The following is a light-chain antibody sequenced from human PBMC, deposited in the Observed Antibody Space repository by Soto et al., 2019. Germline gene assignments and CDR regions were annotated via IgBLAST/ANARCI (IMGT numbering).Light chain of an antibody. V-gene: IGKV3-20*01. Sequence: EIVLTQSPGSLSLSPGERATLSCRASQSVSSTFFAWYQQRPGHAPRLLMYGASSRATGIPERFSGSGSGTDFTLTISRLEPEDFGVYYFQQFYSSVTFGKGTKVEIK. CDR2: GAS. CDR3: QQFYSSVT. CDR1: QSVSSTF. J-gene: IGKJ1*01.